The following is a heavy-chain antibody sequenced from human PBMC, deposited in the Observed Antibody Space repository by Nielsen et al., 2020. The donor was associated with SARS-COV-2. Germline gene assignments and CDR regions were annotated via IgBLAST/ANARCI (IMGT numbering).Heavy chain of an antibody. D-gene: IGHD6-19*01. CDR1: GGSIRSGSYY. CDR2: INHSGST. CDR3: ARGAEEGLGY. Sequence: SETLFLTCTVSGGSIRSGSYYWSWIRQPPGKGLEWIGEINHSGSTNYNPSLKSRVTISVDTSKNQISLKLISVTAADTAVYYCARGAEEGLGYWGQGTLVIVSS. V-gene: IGHV4-39*07. J-gene: IGHJ4*02.